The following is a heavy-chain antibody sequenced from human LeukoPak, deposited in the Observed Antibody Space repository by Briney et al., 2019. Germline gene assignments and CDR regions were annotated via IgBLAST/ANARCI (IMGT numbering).Heavy chain of an antibody. CDR2: IIPIFGIA. J-gene: IGHJ2*01. D-gene: IGHD5-12*01. Sequence: AASVKVSCKASGGTFSNYAISWVRQAPGQGLEWMGRIIPIFGIANYAQRFQGRVTITADKSTSTACMELSSLRSEDTAVYYCARAKELGIVANWYFDLWGRGTLVTVSS. CDR3: ARAKELGIVANWYFDL. V-gene: IGHV1-69*04. CDR1: GGTFSNYA.